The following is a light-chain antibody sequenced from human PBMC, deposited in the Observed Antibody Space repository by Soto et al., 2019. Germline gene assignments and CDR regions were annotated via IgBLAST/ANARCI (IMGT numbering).Light chain of an antibody. J-gene: IGKJ1*01. CDR2: GAS. CDR3: QQYGSSGT. CDR1: QSASGY. V-gene: IGKV3-20*01. Sequence: EIVLTQSPGPLSLSQGERATLSCRASQSASGYLAWYQQKPGQAPRLLIYGASNRATGIPDRFSGSGSGTDFTLTISRLEPEDFAVYYCQQYGSSGTFGQRTKVDNK.